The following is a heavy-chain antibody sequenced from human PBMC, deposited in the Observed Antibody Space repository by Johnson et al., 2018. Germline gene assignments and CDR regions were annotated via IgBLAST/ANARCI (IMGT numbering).Heavy chain of an antibody. Sequence: QVQLVQSGGGVVQPGRSLRLSYAASGFTFSSYGMHWVRQAPGKGLEWVAVIWYDGSNKYYADSVKGRFTISRDNSKNTLYLQMNSLRAEDTAVYYCARDPTKIAVATDYDYWGQGTLVTVSS. V-gene: IGHV3-33*01. CDR3: ARDPTKIAVATDYDY. J-gene: IGHJ4*02. CDR2: IWYDGSNK. D-gene: IGHD6-19*01. CDR1: GFTFSSYG.